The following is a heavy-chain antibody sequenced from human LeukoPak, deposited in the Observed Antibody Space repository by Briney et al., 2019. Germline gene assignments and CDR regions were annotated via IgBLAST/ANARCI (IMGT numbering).Heavy chain of an antibody. D-gene: IGHD5-18*01. CDR2: INHSGST. J-gene: IGHJ5*02. CDR3: ARGRIQLWFNWFDP. Sequence: PSETLSLTCAVYGGSFSGYYWSWIRQPPGKGLGWIGEINHSGSTNYNPSLKSRVTISVDTSKNQFSLKLSSVTAADTAVYYCARGRIQLWFNWFDPWGQGTLVTVSS. V-gene: IGHV4-34*01. CDR1: GGSFSGYY.